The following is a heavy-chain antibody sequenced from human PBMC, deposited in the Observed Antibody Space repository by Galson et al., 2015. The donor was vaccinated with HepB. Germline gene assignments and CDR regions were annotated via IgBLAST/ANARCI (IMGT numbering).Heavy chain of an antibody. J-gene: IGHJ5*02. V-gene: IGHV3-11*06. CDR1: GFTFSDYH. Sequence: SLRLSCAASGFTFSDYHMSWIRQAPGKGLEWVSSISSSSSYIYYADSVKGRFTISRDNAKNSLYLQMNSLRAEDTAVYYCSRLNDYYDSSGYTSWGQGTLVTVSS. CDR2: ISSSSSYI. D-gene: IGHD3-22*01. CDR3: SRLNDYYDSSGYTS.